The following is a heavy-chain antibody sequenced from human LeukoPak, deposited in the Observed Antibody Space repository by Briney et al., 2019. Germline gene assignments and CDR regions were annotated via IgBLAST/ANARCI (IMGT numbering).Heavy chain of an antibody. Sequence: GESLKISCKGSGYYFSNYWIGWVRQMPGKGLEWMGIIYPGDSDTRYSPSFQGHVTISADKSFSTAYLQWTSLKASDTAMYYCARHAKAYGSSCDYWGQGTLVTVSS. V-gene: IGHV5-51*01. D-gene: IGHD6-13*01. J-gene: IGHJ4*02. CDR3: ARHAKAYGSSCDY. CDR1: GYYFSNYW. CDR2: IYPGDSDT.